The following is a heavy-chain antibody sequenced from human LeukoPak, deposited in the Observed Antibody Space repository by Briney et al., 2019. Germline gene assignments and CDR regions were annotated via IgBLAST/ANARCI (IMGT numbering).Heavy chain of an antibody. V-gene: IGHV4-59*08. CDR2: IYYSGST. D-gene: IGHD2-15*01. J-gene: IGHJ4*02. CDR3: ARQARYCGGGTCFDS. Sequence: SETLSLTCTVSGGSISSYYWTWIRQPPGKGLEWTGYIYYSGSTNYNPSLKSRASISVDTSKNQFSLNLSSVTAADTAVYYCARQARYCGGGTCFDSWGQGTLVTVSS. CDR1: GGSISSYY.